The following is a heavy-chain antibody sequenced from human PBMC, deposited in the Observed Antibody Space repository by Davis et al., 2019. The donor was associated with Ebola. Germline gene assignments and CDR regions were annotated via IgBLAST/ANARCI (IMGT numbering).Heavy chain of an antibody. Sequence: GGSLRLSCAASGFTFSSYWMSWVRQAPGKGLEWVGRIRSKANSYATAYAASVKGRFTISRDDSKNTAYLQMNSLKTEDTAVYYCTSTPPTLWDYWGQGTLVTVSS. CDR1: GFTFSSYW. CDR2: IRSKANSYAT. V-gene: IGHV3-73*01. CDR3: TSTPPTLWDY. J-gene: IGHJ4*02. D-gene: IGHD3-16*01.